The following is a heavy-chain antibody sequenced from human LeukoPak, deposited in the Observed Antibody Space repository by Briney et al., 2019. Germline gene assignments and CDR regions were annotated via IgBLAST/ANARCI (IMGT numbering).Heavy chain of an antibody. J-gene: IGHJ3*02. D-gene: IGHD4-23*01. CDR1: GDSVSSYSAA. V-gene: IGHV6-1*01. CDR3: ARSGGHDAFDI. CDR2: TYYRSKWYY. Sequence: SQTLSLTCAISGDSVSSYSAAWSWIRQSPSRGLEWLGRTYYRSKWYYDYAVSVKSRITINPDTSKNQFSLQLTSVTPEDTAVYYCARSGGHDAFDIWGQGTMVTVSS.